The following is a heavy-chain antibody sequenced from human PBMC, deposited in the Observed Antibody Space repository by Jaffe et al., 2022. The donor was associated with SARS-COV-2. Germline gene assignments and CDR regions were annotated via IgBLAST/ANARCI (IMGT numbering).Heavy chain of an antibody. CDR3: ARTVRGRTNYYYYYMDV. Sequence: QVQLVQSGAEVKKPGASVKVSCKASGYTFTSYDINWVRQATGQGLEWMGWMNPNSGNTGYAQKFQGRVTMTRNTSISTAYMELSSLRSEDTAVYYCARTVRGRTNYYYYYMDVWGKGTTVTVSS. V-gene: IGHV1-8*01. CDR2: MNPNSGNT. CDR1: GYTFTSYD. J-gene: IGHJ6*03. D-gene: IGHD3-10*01.